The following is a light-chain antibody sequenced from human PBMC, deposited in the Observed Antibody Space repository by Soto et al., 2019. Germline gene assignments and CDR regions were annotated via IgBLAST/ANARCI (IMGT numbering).Light chain of an antibody. CDR1: QSVSSSY. CDR2: GAS. Sequence: EIVLTQSPGTLSLSPGERATLSCSASQSVSSSYLAWYQQKPGQAPRLIIYGASSRATGIPDRFSGSGSGTDFTLNISRLEPEDFAVYYCQQYGSSPSYTFGQGNKLEIK. CDR3: QQYGSSPSYT. J-gene: IGKJ2*01. V-gene: IGKV3-20*01.